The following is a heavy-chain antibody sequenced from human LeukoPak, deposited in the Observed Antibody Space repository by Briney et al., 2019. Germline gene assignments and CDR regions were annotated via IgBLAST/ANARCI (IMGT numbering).Heavy chain of an antibody. CDR3: AKERQQLAHWFDP. CDR1: GFTFSSYG. Sequence: GRSLILSCAASGFTFSSYGMHWVRQAPGKGLEWVAVISYDGSNKYYADSVKGRFTISRDNSKNTLYLQMNSLRAEDTAVYYCAKERQQLAHWFDPWGQGTLVTVSS. CDR2: ISYDGSNK. D-gene: IGHD6-13*01. V-gene: IGHV3-30*18. J-gene: IGHJ5*02.